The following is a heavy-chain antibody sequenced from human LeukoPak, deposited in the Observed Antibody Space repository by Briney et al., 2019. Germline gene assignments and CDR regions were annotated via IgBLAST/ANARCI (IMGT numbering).Heavy chain of an antibody. CDR2: ISSSSTYI. CDR1: GFTFSSYS. V-gene: IGHV3-21*06. D-gene: IGHD5-12*01. Sequence: GGSLRLSCAASGFTFSSYSMNWVRQAPGKGLEWVSFISSSSTYIYYADSLKGRFTISRDNAKNSLYLQMNSLRAEDTAVYYCARGHENVVATRDSIDYWGQGTLVTVSS. CDR3: ARGHENVVATRDSIDY. J-gene: IGHJ4*02.